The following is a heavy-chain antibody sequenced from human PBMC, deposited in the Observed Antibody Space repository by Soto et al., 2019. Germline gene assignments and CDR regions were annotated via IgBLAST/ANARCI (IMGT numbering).Heavy chain of an antibody. Sequence: PGGSLRLSCVASGFVFKNSARSWVRQAPGKGLDWVSAISGNGAETYYADSVKGRFTTSRDNSKNTLYLQMTTLSAEDTGVYYCGKGDSSGWRDYWGQGTLVTVSS. V-gene: IGHV3-23*01. CDR3: GKGDSSGWRDY. CDR1: GFVFKNSA. CDR2: ISGNGAET. J-gene: IGHJ4*02. D-gene: IGHD6-19*01.